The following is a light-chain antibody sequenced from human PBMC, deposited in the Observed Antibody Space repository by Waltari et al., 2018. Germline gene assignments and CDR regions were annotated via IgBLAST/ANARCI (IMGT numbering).Light chain of an antibody. V-gene: IGLV6-57*04. CDR2: EVN. CDR3: QSYNSSNVI. Sequence: NFMLTQPHSVSESPGKTLTISCTRSSGSIASNYVQWYQQRPGRAPITLIYEVNERPSGVPDRSSGSIDSSSNSASLTIAGLKTEDEADYYCQSYNSSNVIFGGGTKLTVL. J-gene: IGLJ2*01. CDR1: SGSIASNY.